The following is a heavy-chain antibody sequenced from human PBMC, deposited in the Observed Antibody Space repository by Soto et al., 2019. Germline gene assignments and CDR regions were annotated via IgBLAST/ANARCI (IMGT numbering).Heavy chain of an antibody. Sequence: EVHLLESGGGLVQPGGSLRLSCAACGFAFNSYAMVWIRQAPGKGLGWVSVISARGGSSYFADSVKGRFTISRDNSKNVLSLEMNSLRAEDTAIYFCAKGSIEYSASIDNWGQGTLVLVSS. CDR3: AKGSIEYSASIDN. V-gene: IGHV3-23*01. D-gene: IGHD5-12*01. CDR2: ISARGGSS. CDR1: GFAFNSYA. J-gene: IGHJ4*02.